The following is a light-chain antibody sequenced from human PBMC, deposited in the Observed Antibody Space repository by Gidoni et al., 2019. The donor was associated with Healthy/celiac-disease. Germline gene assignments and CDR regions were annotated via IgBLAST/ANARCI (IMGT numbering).Light chain of an antibody. CDR3: QQRSNWPKLT. V-gene: IGKV3-11*01. Sequence: IVLPQSPATLSLSPGERATLSCRASQSVSSYLGWYQQKPGQAPSLLIYDASNRATGIPARFSGSGSGTDFTLTISSLEPEDFAVYYCQQRSNWPKLTFXGXTKVEIK. CDR1: QSVSSY. J-gene: IGKJ4*01. CDR2: DAS.